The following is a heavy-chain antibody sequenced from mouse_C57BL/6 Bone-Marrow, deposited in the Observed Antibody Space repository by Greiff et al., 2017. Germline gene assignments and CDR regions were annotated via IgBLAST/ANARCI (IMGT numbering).Heavy chain of an antibody. CDR1: GFNINDDY. V-gene: IGHV14-4*01. Sequence: VQLQQSGAELVRPGASVKLSCTASGFNINDDYMHWVKQRPEQGLEWIGWIDPENGDTEYASKFQGKATITADTSSNTAYLQLSSLTSEDTAVYYCTTRGGFAYWGQGTLVTVSA. J-gene: IGHJ3*01. CDR2: IDPENGDT. CDR3: TTRGGFAY.